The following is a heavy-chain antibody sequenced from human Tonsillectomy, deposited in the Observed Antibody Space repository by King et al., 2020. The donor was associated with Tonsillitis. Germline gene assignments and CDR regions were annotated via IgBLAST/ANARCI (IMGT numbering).Heavy chain of an antibody. CDR2: IKQDGSEE. CDR1: GFTFSSYW. V-gene: IGHV3-7*03. CDR3: ARVRPDYGGNFDGFDY. D-gene: IGHD4-23*01. J-gene: IGHJ4*02. Sequence: QLVQSGGGLVQPGGSLRLSCAASGFTFSSYWMTWVRQAPGKGLEWVASIKQDGSEEYYVDSVKGRFTISRDNTKNSLYLQMNSLRAEDTAVYYCARVRPDYGGNFDGFDYWGQGTLITVSS.